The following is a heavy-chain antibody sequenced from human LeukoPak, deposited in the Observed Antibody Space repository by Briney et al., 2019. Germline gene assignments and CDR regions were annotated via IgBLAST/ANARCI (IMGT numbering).Heavy chain of an antibody. CDR3: ASRLYSSGSFDY. J-gene: IGHJ4*02. CDR1: GFTFSDYY. V-gene: IGHV3-11*04. Sequence: GGSLRLSCAASGFTFSDYYMSWIRQAPGKGLEWVSYISGSGSTIYYADSVKGRFTISRDNAKNSLYLQMNSLRAEDTAVYYCASRLYSSGSFDYWGQGTLVTVSS. CDR2: ISGSGSTI. D-gene: IGHD6-19*01.